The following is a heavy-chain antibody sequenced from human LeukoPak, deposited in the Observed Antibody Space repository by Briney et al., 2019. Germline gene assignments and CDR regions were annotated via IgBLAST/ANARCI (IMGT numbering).Heavy chain of an antibody. CDR1: GYTFTGYY. J-gene: IGHJ5*02. D-gene: IGHD3-10*01. CDR2: INPNSGGT. CDR3: ARDLYYGSGSSA. Sequence: ASVKVSCKASGYTFTGYYMHWVRQAPGQGLEWMGWINPNSGGTNYAQKFQGRVTMTRDTPISTAYMELSRLRSDDTAVYYCARDLYYGSGSSAWGQGTLVTVSS. V-gene: IGHV1-2*02.